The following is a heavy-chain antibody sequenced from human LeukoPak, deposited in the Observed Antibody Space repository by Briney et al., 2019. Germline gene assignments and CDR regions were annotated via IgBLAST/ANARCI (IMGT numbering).Heavy chain of an antibody. CDR3: AKDIHGDYGGLDY. J-gene: IGHJ4*02. D-gene: IGHD4-17*01. Sequence: GGSLRLSCAASGFTFSSYAMTWVRQAPGKGLEWVSTIINSGATTYYADSVKVRFTISRDNSKNTLDLQMNSLRAEDTAAYYCAKDIHGDYGGLDYWGQGTLVTVSS. CDR1: GFTFSSYA. V-gene: IGHV3-23*01. CDR2: IINSGATT.